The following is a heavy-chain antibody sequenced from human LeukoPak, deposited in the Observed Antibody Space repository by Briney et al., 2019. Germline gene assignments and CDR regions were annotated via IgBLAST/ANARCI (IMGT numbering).Heavy chain of an antibody. Sequence: ASVKVSCKASGYTFTSYGISWVRQAPGQGLEWMGWISAYNGNTNYAQKLQGRVTMTTDTSTSTAYMELRSLRSDDTAVYYCARVRTLAPRGRGYWFDPWGQGTLVTVSS. CDR2: ISAYNGNT. V-gene: IGHV1-18*01. CDR3: ARVRTLAPRGRGYWFDP. CDR1: GYTFTSYG. D-gene: IGHD2-15*01. J-gene: IGHJ5*02.